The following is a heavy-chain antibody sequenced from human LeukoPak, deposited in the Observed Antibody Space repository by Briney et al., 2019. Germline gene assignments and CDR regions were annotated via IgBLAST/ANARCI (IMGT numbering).Heavy chain of an antibody. CDR3: ARGPVWGPRENLQH. J-gene: IGHJ1*01. CDR1: GFTVSSHY. Sequence: GGSLRLSCAASGFTVSSHYMSWVRQAPGKGLEWVSLIYSGGSTEYADSVKGRFNISRHISKNTVHLQMNSLRAEDMAVYYCARGPVWGPRENLQHWGQGTMVTVSS. CDR2: IYSGGST. D-gene: IGHD3-16*01. V-gene: IGHV3-66*01.